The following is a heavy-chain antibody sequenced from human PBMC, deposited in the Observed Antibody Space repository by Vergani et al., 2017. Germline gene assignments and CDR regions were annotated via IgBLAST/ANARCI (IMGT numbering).Heavy chain of an antibody. V-gene: IGHV5-51*01. CDR3: ARHTTYTDS. J-gene: IGHJ4*02. D-gene: IGHD1-1*01. CDR2: IYPADSDT. Sequence: EVELVQSGPEMRKPGESLTISCKGSEYSFGNYWVVWVRQMPWKGLEWMGIIYPADSDTRYSPSFQGQVTISADKSISTAFLQWDSLKASDTALYYCARHTTYTDSWGQGTLVTVSS. CDR1: EYSFGNYW.